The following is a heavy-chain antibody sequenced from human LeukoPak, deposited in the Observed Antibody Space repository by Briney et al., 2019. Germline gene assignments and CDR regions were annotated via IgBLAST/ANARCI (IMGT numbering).Heavy chain of an antibody. Sequence: PSETLSLTCTVSGGSISNYYWSWIRQPPGKELEWIAFIYYNGNAHYTPSLKSRVTMSVDASKNQFSLKLSSVTAADTAVYYCARELDDSSGYYYGSPNWFDPWGQGTLVTVSS. CDR3: ARELDDSSGYYYGSPNWFDP. CDR2: IYYNGNA. D-gene: IGHD3-22*01. V-gene: IGHV4-59*01. CDR1: GGSISNYY. J-gene: IGHJ5*02.